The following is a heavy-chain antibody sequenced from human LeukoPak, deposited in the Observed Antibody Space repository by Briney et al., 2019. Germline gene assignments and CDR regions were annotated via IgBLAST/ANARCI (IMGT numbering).Heavy chain of an antibody. J-gene: IGHJ4*02. CDR2: IYTSGST. CDR1: GGSISSGTYY. V-gene: IGHV4-61*02. CDR3: ARRPGLPDY. D-gene: IGHD6-6*01. Sequence: SETLSLTCTVSGGSISSGTYYWSWIRQPAGKGLEWIGRIYTSGSTNYNPSLKSRVTISVDTSKNQFSLKLSSVTAADTAVYYCARRPGLPDYWGQGTLVTVSS.